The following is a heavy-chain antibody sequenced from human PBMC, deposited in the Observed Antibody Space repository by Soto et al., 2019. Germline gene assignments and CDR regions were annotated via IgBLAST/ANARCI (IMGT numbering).Heavy chain of an antibody. Sequence: SETLSLTCSVSGVSIVYYYWNWIRQPPGKGLEWIGHIYYTGIASYNPSLNSRVTISVDTSKNQISLTLGSVTAADTAVYYCASIPASQYYHGEDVWGQGTTLTVS. CDR3: ASIPASQYYHGEDV. D-gene: IGHD2-2*01. CDR1: GVSIVYYY. J-gene: IGHJ6*01. CDR2: IYYTGIA. V-gene: IGHV4-59*01.